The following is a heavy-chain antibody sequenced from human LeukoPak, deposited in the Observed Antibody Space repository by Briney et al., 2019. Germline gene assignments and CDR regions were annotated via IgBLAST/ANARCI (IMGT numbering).Heavy chain of an antibody. D-gene: IGHD3-22*01. J-gene: IGHJ6*02. CDR2: IYYSGST. Sequence: SETLSLTCAVSGGSFSGYYWGWIRQPPGKGLQWIGSIYYSGSTYYNPSLKSRVTISVDTSKNQFSLRLSSVTAADTAVYYCARFYYESSGYYFYTMDVWGQGATVTVSS. CDR1: GGSFSGYY. V-gene: IGHV4-39*01. CDR3: ARFYYESSGYYFYTMDV.